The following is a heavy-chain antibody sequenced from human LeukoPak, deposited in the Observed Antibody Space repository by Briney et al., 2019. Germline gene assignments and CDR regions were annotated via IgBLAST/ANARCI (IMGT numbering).Heavy chain of an antibody. CDR2: LSGSGGST. J-gene: IGHJ4*02. D-gene: IGHD2-2*01. Sequence: GGSLRLSCAASGFTFSIYAMSWVRQAPGKGLEWVSALSGSGGSTYYADSVKGRFTISRDNSKNTLYLQMNSLRAEDTAVYYCAKERYIVVVPAAMVDYWGQGTLVTVSS. CDR1: GFTFSIYA. V-gene: IGHV3-23*01. CDR3: AKERYIVVVPAAMVDY.